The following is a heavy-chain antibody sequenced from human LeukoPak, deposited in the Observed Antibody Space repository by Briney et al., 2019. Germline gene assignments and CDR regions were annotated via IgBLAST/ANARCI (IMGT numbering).Heavy chain of an antibody. CDR3: ARVVASAVRGVMEMDV. D-gene: IGHD3-10*01. CDR2: SSYNGNT. Sequence: SSYNGNTNYAQKLQGRVTMTTDTSTSTAYMELRSLRSDDTAVYYCARVVASAVRGVMEMDVWGKGTTVTVSS. J-gene: IGHJ6*04. V-gene: IGHV1-18*01.